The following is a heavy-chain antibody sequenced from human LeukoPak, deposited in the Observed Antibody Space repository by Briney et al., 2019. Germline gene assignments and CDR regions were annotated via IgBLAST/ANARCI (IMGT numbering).Heavy chain of an antibody. CDR3: ARVYGSGSYRSGYYFDY. Sequence: PSETLSLTCAVSGGSISGSNWWSWVRQSPGKGLEWIGEIFHSGGTNYNPSLKSRVTISVDKSKNQFSLKLSFVTAADTAVYYCARVYGSGSYRSGYYFDYWGQGTLVTVSS. V-gene: IGHV4-4*02. CDR2: IFHSGGT. CDR1: GGSISGSNW. D-gene: IGHD3-10*01. J-gene: IGHJ4*02.